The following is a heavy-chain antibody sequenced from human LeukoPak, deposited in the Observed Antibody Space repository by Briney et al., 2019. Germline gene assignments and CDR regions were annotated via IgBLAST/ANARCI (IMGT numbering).Heavy chain of an antibody. CDR2: IYTSGST. V-gene: IGHV4-4*07. CDR3: ARSSYYDFWSGYYYFDY. D-gene: IGHD3-3*01. CDR1: GGSISSYY. Sequence: SETLSLTCTVSGGSISSYYWSWIRQPAGKGLEWIGRIYTSGSTNYNPSLKSRVTMSVDTSKNQFSLKLSFVTAADTAVYCCARSSYYDFWSGYYYFDYWGQGTLVTASS. J-gene: IGHJ4*02.